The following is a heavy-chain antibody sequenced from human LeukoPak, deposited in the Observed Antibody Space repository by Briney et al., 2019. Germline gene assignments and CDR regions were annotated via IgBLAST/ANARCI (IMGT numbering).Heavy chain of an antibody. CDR2: ISGSGGST. CDR1: GSTFSSYA. V-gene: IGHV3-23*01. D-gene: IGHD2-15*01. J-gene: IGHJ5*02. CDR3: AKDNSVVVVAGRFDP. Sequence: GGSLRLSCAASGSTFSSYAMSWVRQAPGKGLEWVSAISGSGGSTYYADSVKGRFTISRDNSKNTLYLQMNSLRAEDTAVYYCAKDNSVVVVAGRFDPWGQGTLVTVSS.